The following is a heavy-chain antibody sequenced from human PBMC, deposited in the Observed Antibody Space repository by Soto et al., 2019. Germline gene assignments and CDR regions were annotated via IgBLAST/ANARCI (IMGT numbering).Heavy chain of an antibody. CDR3: ARDRYSSSSRGFDY. V-gene: IGHV4-59*01. CDR1: GGSISSYY. D-gene: IGHD6-6*01. Sequence: SETLSLTCTVSGGSISSYYWSWIRQPPGKGLEWIGYIYYSGSTNYNPSLKSRVTISVDTSKNQFSLKLSSVTAADTAVYYCARDRYSSSSRGFDYWGLGTLVTVSS. J-gene: IGHJ4*02. CDR2: IYYSGST.